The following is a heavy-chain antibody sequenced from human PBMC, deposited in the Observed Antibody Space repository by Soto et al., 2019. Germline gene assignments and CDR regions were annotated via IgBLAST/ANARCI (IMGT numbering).Heavy chain of an antibody. D-gene: IGHD3-22*01. CDR2: IWYDGTTK. CDR3: ARDYYKYYDSSGYYRSPAY. J-gene: IGHJ4*02. Sequence: HPGGSLRLSCEVSGFSLSIYGMHWVRQAPGKGLEWVAVIWYDGTTKNYADSVKGRFTISRDSSRNTLFLQMNSLRAEDTAVYYCARDYYKYYDSSGYYRSPAYWGQGTLVTAPQ. CDR1: GFSLSIYG. V-gene: IGHV3-33*01.